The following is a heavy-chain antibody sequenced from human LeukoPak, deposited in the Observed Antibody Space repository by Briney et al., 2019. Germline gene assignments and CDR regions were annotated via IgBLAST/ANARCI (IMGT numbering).Heavy chain of an antibody. J-gene: IGHJ4*02. CDR2: IRQDGSEK. D-gene: IGHD3-10*01. CDR3: ANNNWGLLWFGESSGEFDY. Sequence: PGGSLRLSCAASGFTFSSYWMSWVRQAPGKWLEWVANIRQDGSEKYYVDSVKGRFTISRDNSKNTVYLQMHSLRAEDTAVYYCANNNWGLLWFGESSGEFDYWGQGTLVTVSS. V-gene: IGHV3-7*01. CDR1: GFTFSSYW.